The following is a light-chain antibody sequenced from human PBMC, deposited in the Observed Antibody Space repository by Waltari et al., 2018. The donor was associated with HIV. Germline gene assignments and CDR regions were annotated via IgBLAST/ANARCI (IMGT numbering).Light chain of an antibody. V-gene: IGKV3-15*01. CDR3: QEYNKWPPVLT. Sequence: IVMTQSPATLSVSPGERATLSCRASQSVSSNLAWYQQKLGQAPRLLIDGASTRATGIPARFSGSGSGTEFTLIISSLQSEDFAVYYCQEYNKWPPVLTFGGGTKVDLK. CDR2: GAS. J-gene: IGKJ4*01. CDR1: QSVSSN.